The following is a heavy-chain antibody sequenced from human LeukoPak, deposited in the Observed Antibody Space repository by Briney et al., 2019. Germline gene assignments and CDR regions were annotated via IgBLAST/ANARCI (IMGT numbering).Heavy chain of an antibody. J-gene: IGHJ4*02. V-gene: IGHV3-43*02. CDR3: AKDMSHYSSGYYSQVDW. D-gene: IGHD3-22*01. Sequence: PGGSLRLSCAASGFTFDDYAMHWVRQAPGKGLEWVSLISGDGGSTYYAASVKGRFTISRDNSKNSLFLQMNSLRTEDTALYYCAKDMSHYSSGYYSQVDWWGQGTLVTVSS. CDR1: GFTFDDYA. CDR2: ISGDGGST.